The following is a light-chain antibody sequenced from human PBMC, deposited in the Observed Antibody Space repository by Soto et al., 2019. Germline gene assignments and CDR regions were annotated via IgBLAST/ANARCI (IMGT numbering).Light chain of an antibody. J-gene: IGKJ1*01. CDR2: DAS. CDR3: QQYMSYPWT. V-gene: IGKV1-5*01. Sequence: DVQMPLSPSTLSASVGDRVAITCRASQSISSWLAWYQQKPGKAPKFLIYDASNLERGVPSRFSGSGSGTEFTLTISSLQPDYFATYYCQQYMSYPWTFGQGTKVDIK. CDR1: QSISSW.